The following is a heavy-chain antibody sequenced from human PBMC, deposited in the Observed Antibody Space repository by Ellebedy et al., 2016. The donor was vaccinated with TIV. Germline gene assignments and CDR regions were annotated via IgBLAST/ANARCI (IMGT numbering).Heavy chain of an antibody. CDR3: ARDGGELIGSSDY. J-gene: IGHJ4*02. D-gene: IGHD1-7*01. V-gene: IGHV1-18*01. CDR1: GYTFSTFG. Sequence: AASVKVSCKASGYTFSTFGISWVRQAPGLGLEWMGWVSGYNGDTEYAQKFQGRVTMATDTSTSTAYVELRNLGSDDTAIYYCARDGGELIGSSDYWGQGTLVTVSS. CDR2: VSGYNGDT.